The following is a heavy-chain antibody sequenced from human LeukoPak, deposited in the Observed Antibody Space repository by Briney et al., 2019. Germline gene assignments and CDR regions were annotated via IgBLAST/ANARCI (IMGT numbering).Heavy chain of an antibody. J-gene: IGHJ4*02. Sequence: ASVKVSCKASGYTFTNYAMNWVRQAPGQGLEFVGWIHPSTGNPTYAQGFTGRFVFSLDTSVSTTYLQIISLKAEDTAVYFCARAFQSLGGLSLPDYWGQGTLVTVSS. D-gene: IGHD3-16*02. V-gene: IGHV7-4-1*02. CDR1: GYTFTNYA. CDR3: ARAFQSLGGLSLPDY. CDR2: IHPSTGNP.